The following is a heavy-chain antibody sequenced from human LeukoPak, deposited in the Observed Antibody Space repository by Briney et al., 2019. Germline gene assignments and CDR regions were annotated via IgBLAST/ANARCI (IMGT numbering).Heavy chain of an antibody. CDR2: IRYDGSNK. CDR1: GFTLSSYS. J-gene: IGHJ4*02. V-gene: IGHV3-30*02. CDR3: AKAPVRGVISHLDY. D-gene: IGHD3-10*01. Sequence: GGSLRLSCAASGFTLSSYSMHWVRQAPGKGLEWVAFIRYDGSNKYYADSVKGRFTISRDNSGNTLWLQMTSLRAEDTAVYYCAKAPVRGVISHLDYWGQGTLVTVSS.